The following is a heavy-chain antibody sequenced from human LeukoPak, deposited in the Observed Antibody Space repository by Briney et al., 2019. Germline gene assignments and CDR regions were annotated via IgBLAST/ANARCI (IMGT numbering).Heavy chain of an antibody. J-gene: IGHJ4*02. V-gene: IGHV4-30-4*01. CDR1: GDSISSGDHY. D-gene: IGHD2/OR15-2a*01. CDR2: IHYNGST. Sequence: PSQTLSLTCTVSGDSISSGDHYWSWIRQPPGKGLEWIGYIHYNGSTYYNPSVKSRVIISVAMSKNQFSLSLDSLTAADSAVYYCARAAADTNSWYYFDYWGQGTLVTVSS. CDR3: ARAAADTNSWYYFDY.